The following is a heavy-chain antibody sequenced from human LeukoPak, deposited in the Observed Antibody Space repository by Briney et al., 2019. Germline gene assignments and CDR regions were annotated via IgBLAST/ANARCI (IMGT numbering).Heavy chain of an antibody. CDR2: IYSGGST. V-gene: IGHV3-53*01. CDR1: GFTFSSYS. J-gene: IGHJ4*02. Sequence: SGGSLRLSCTASGFTFSSYSLNWVRQAPGKGLEWVSVIYSGGSTYYADSVKGRFTISRDNSKNTLYLQMNSLRAEDTAVYCCARGYSYGPIDYWGQGTLVTVSS. CDR3: ARGYSYGPIDY. D-gene: IGHD5-18*01.